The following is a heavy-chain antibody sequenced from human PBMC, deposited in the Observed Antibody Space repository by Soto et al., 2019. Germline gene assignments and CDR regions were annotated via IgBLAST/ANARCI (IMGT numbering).Heavy chain of an antibody. V-gene: IGHV1-18*01. CDR3: ARSSISGIFYYYY. J-gene: IGHJ4*02. D-gene: IGHD3-10*01. CDR1: GYTFTDNG. Sequence: QVQLVQSGAEVKKPGASVKVSCKASGYTFTDNGVSWMRQAPGQGLEWMGWINPNNGNTKYAQNFQGRVTMTTDTSTSTAYVELRSLRSDDTAMYCCARSSISGIFYYYYWGQGTLVTVSS. CDR2: INPNNGNT.